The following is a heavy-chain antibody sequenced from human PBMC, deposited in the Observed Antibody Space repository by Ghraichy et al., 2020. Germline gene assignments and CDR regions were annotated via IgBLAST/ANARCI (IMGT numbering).Heavy chain of an antibody. Sequence: SQTLSLTCTVSGFSVSTGGFVWAWVRQHPGKGLEWIGNIFYSGRTFSFHNPFLKSRLTLSVDTSKNQFSLKLDSVTAADTAVYYCARVGSTASYHLDVWGQGSLVTVSS. D-gene: IGHD1-14*01. CDR2: IFYSGRT. CDR3: ARVGSTASYHLDV. V-gene: IGHV4-31*02. CDR1: GFSVSTGGFV. J-gene: IGHJ4*02.